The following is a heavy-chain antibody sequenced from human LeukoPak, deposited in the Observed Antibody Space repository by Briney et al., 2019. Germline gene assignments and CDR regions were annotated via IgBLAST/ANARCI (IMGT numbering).Heavy chain of an antibody. V-gene: IGHV3-74*01. J-gene: IGHJ6*02. Sequence: PGGSLRLSCAASGFTFSGYWMHWVRQVPEKGLVLVSRIDNGGSGTTYADSVKGRFTVSRDNAKNTLYLQMNSLRAEDTAVYYCARALGYCSSTSYPYGMDVWGQGTTVTVSS. CDR1: GFTFSGYW. CDR3: ARALGYCSSTSYPYGMDV. D-gene: IGHD2-2*01. CDR2: IDNGGSGT.